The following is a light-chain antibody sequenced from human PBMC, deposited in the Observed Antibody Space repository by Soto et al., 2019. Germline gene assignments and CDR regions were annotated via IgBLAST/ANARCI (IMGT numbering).Light chain of an antibody. V-gene: IGKV3-15*01. Sequence: EILMTQSPATLSVSPGERATLSFRASQSVSTNLAWYQQKPGQAPRLLIYDASTRATGIPARFSGSGSGTEFTLTISSLQPDDFGTYYCQQYNSYWTFGQGTKVDI. CDR2: DAS. J-gene: IGKJ1*01. CDR3: QQYNSYWT. CDR1: QSVSTN.